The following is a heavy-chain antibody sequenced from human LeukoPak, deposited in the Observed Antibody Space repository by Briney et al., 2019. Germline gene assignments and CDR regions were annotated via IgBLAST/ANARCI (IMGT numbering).Heavy chain of an antibody. CDR3: ARGDYGDRVDY. Sequence: GGSLRLSCEVSGFTFNNYNMNWVRQAPGKGLEWVSYMSSSGSTIYYADSVKGRFTISRDNAKNSLYLQMDSLRAEDTAVYYCARGDYGDRVDYWGQGTLVTVSS. V-gene: IGHV3-48*01. CDR2: MSSSGSTI. J-gene: IGHJ4*02. CDR1: GFTFNNYN. D-gene: IGHD4-17*01.